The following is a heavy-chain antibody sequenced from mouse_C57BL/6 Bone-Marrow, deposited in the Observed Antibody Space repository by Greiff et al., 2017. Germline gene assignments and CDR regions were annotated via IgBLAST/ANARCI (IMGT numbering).Heavy chain of an antibody. J-gene: IGHJ2*01. D-gene: IGHD4-1*01. Sequence: QVQLQQSGAELVRPGASVTLSCKASGYTFTDYEMHWVKQTPVHGLEWIGAIDPETGGTAYNQKFKGKAILTADKSSITAYMELRSLKSEDSAVYYCTIPNHNWDLDYWGQGATLSVAS. CDR2: IDPETGGT. V-gene: IGHV1-15*01. CDR1: GYTFTDYE. CDR3: TIPNHNWDLDY.